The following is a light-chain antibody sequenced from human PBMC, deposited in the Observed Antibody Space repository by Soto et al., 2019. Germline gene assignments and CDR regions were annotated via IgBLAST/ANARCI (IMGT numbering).Light chain of an antibody. J-gene: IGKJ1*01. CDR2: AAS. CDR3: QQLDSYPRT. V-gene: IGKV1-9*01. Sequence: IQLTQSPSSLSASVGDRVTITCRASQGISGNLAWYQQKPEKAPKLLIYAASTLQSGVPSKFSGSGSGTDFTLTISSLQPEDFATYYCQQLDSYPRTFGQGTKVEI. CDR1: QGISGN.